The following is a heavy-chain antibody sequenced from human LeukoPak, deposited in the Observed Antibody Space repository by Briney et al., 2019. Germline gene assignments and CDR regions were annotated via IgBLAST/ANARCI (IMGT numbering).Heavy chain of an antibody. D-gene: IGHD2-2*01. CDR1: GFTFSSYG. CDR2: IWYDGSNK. J-gene: IGHJ6*02. CDR3: ARDRCSSTSCPPYYYYGMDV. V-gene: IGHV3-33*01. Sequence: GGSLRLSCAASGFTFSSYGMHWVRQAPGKGLEWVAVIWYDGSNKYYADSVKGRFTIPRDNSKNTLYLQMNSLRAEDTAVYYCARDRCSSTSCPPYYYYGMDVWGQGTTVTVSS.